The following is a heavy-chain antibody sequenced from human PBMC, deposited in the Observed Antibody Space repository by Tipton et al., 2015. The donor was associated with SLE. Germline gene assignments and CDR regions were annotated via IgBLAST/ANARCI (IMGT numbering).Heavy chain of an antibody. CDR2: IHNSANT. CDR3: ARHSGGTEWYVY. J-gene: IGHJ4*02. Sequence: TLSLTCSVSGGSISSYYWSWIRQPPGKGLEWIGYIHNSANTKYNPSLGSRVAISVDTSKNQFSLKLNSVTAADTAVYYCARHSGGTEWYVYWGQGIRVTVSS. V-gene: IGHV4-59*08. CDR1: GGSISSYY. D-gene: IGHD3-3*01.